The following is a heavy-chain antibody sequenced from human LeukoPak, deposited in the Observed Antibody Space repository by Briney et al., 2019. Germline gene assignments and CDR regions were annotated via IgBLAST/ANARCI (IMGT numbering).Heavy chain of an antibody. CDR3: ALIRTYGDYDY. Sequence: ASVKVSCKASGGTFSSYAISWVQQAPGRGLEWMGRIIPILGIANYAQKFQGRVTITADKSTSTAYMELSSLRSEDTAVYYCALIRTYGDYDYWGQGTLVTVSS. V-gene: IGHV1-69*04. CDR1: GGTFSSYA. D-gene: IGHD4-17*01. CDR2: IIPILGIA. J-gene: IGHJ4*02.